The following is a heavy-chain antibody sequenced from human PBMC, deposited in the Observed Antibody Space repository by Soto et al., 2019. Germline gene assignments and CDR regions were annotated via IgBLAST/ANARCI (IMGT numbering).Heavy chain of an antibody. Sequence: GASVKVSFKASGYSFTRYGISWVRQAPGQGLEWMGWISAYNGNTNYAQKLQGRVTMTTDTSTSTAYMELRSLRSDDTAVYYCARGRIVVLGNWFDPWGQGTLVTVSS. J-gene: IGHJ5*02. CDR1: GYSFTRYG. CDR3: ARGRIVVLGNWFDP. D-gene: IGHD3-22*01. V-gene: IGHV1-18*01. CDR2: ISAYNGNT.